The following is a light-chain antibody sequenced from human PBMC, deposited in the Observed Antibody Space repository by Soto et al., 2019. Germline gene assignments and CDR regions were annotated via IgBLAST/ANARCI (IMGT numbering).Light chain of an antibody. CDR2: DVS. Sequence: DVQMTQSPSTLSASVGDRVTITCRASQTLSVWLAWYQQKPGKAPNLLIYDVSTLGSGVPSRFSGSGSGTDFTLTINNLQPDDFATYYCQQYNSDPLTFGGGTELDIK. J-gene: IGKJ4*01. CDR1: QTLSVW. V-gene: IGKV1-5*01. CDR3: QQYNSDPLT.